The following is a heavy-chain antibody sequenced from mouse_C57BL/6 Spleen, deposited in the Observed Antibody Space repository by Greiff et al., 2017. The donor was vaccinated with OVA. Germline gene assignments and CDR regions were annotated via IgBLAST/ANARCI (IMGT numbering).Heavy chain of an antibody. CDR3: ARHENWDGFAY. V-gene: IGHV5-6*01. J-gene: IGHJ3*01. Sequence: EVQLQESGGDLVKPGGSLKLSCAASGFTFSSYGMSWVRQTPDKRLEWVATISSGGSYTYYPDSVKGRFTISRDNAKNTLYLQMSSLKSEDTAMYYCARHENWDGFAYWGQGTLVTVSA. CDR1: GFTFSSYG. CDR2: ISSGGSYT. D-gene: IGHD4-1*01.